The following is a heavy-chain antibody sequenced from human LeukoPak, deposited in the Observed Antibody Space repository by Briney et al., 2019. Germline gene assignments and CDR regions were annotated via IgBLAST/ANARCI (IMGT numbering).Heavy chain of an antibody. D-gene: IGHD5-24*01. Sequence: SETLSLTCTVSGGSLTIGYYYWTWIRQYPGKGLEWIGYIHPSGSTDYNPSLKSRVTMLLDTSQNQFSLKLTSVTAADTAIYYCARGQDAFKTGYWGQGTLVTVSS. J-gene: IGHJ4*02. CDR1: GGSLTIGYYY. CDR2: IHPSGST. CDR3: ARGQDAFKTGY. V-gene: IGHV4-31*03.